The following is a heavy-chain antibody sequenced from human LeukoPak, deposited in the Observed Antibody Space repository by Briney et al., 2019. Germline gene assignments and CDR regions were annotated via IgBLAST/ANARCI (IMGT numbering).Heavy chain of an antibody. CDR2: IRSSSET. J-gene: IGHJ5*02. CDR3: ARDAGNCGYGCDL. CDR1: GFIFSQYS. Sequence: GGSLRLSCAASGFIFSQYSMNWVRQAPGKGLEWVSHIRSSSETFYADSVKGRFTISRDNARNSLYLQMNNLRGEDTAIYYCARDAGNCGYGCDLWGQGTLVTVSS. V-gene: IGHV3-48*01. D-gene: IGHD5-12*01.